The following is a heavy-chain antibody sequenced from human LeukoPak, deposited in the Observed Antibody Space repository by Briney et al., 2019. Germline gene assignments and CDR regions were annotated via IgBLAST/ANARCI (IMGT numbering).Heavy chain of an antibody. D-gene: IGHD3-3*01. V-gene: IGHV3-48*03. CDR1: GFTFSSYE. CDR3: ARDPLGGICDY. J-gene: IGHJ4*02. Sequence: GGSLRLSCAASGFTFSSYEMNWVRQAPGKGLEWVSYISSSGSTIYYADSVKGRFTISRDNAKNSLYLQMNSLRAEDTAVYYRARDPLGGICDYWGQGTLVTVSS. CDR2: ISSSGSTI.